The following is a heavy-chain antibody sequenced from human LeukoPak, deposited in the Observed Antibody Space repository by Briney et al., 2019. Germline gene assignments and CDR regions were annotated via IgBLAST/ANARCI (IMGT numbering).Heavy chain of an antibody. CDR2: ISGSGGST. CDR3: AKELEIRYFDWLSPSPFDY. Sequence: PGGSLRLSCAASGFTFSSYAMSWVRQAPGKGLEWVSAISGSGGSTYYADSVKGRFTISRDNSENTLYLQMNSLRAEDTAVYYCAKELEIRYFDWLSPSPFDYWGQGTLVTVSS. V-gene: IGHV3-23*01. D-gene: IGHD3-9*01. J-gene: IGHJ4*02. CDR1: GFTFSSYA.